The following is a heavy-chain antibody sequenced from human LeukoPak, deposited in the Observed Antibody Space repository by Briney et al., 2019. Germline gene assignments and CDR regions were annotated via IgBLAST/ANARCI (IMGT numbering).Heavy chain of an antibody. CDR2: ISWNSGGI. Sequence: GRSLRLSCAASGFTFDDYAMHWVRQAPGKGLEWVSGISWNSGGIGYADSVKGRFTISRDNAKNSPYLQMNSLRAEDTALYYCAKDKGAVDDAFGIWGQGTMVTVSS. CDR3: AKDKGAVDDAFGI. D-gene: IGHD6-19*01. CDR1: GFTFDDYA. V-gene: IGHV3-9*01. J-gene: IGHJ3*02.